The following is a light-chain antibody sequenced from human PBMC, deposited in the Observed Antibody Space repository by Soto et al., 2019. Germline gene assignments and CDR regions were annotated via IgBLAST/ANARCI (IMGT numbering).Light chain of an antibody. V-gene: IGLV2-14*01. CDR2: EVS. Sequence: QSALTQPASVSGSPGQSITISCTGTSSDVGGYNYVSWYQHHPGKAPKLMIYEVSFRPSGVSNRFSGSKSGNTASLTISGLQAEDEADYYCSSYTSSSTPYVFGTGTKLTVL. CDR3: SSYTSSSTPYV. J-gene: IGLJ1*01. CDR1: SSDVGGYNY.